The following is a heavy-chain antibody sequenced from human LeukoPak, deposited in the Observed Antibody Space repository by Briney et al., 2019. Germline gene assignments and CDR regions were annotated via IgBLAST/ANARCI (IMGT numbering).Heavy chain of an antibody. CDR2: IYSGGST. J-gene: IGHJ6*03. Sequence: GGSLRLSCVASGFTVSSNYMSWVRQAPGKGLEWVSVIYSGGSTYYADSVKGRFTISRDNSKNTRYLQMNSLRAEDTAVYYCASGSGSYRTPYYYMDVWGTGTTVTVSS. D-gene: IGHD3-10*01. CDR1: GFTVSSNY. V-gene: IGHV3-53*01. CDR3: ASGSGSYRTPYYYMDV.